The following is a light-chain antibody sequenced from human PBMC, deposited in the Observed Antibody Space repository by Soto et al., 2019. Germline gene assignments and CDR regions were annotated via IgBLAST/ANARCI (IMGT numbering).Light chain of an antibody. CDR1: SSNTGAGYD. CDR3: QSYDSSLSGVV. Sequence: QLVLTQPPSVSGAPGQRVTISCTGSSSNTGAGYDVHWYQQLPGTAPKLLIYGNSNRPSGVPDRFSGSKSGTSASLAITGLQAEDEADYYCQSYDSSLSGVVFGGGTKLTVL. V-gene: IGLV1-40*01. J-gene: IGLJ2*01. CDR2: GNS.